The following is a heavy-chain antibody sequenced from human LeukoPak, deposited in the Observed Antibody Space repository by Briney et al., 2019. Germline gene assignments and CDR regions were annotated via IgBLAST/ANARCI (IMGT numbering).Heavy chain of an antibody. D-gene: IGHD6-13*01. CDR2: IKQDGSEK. Sequence: GGSLRLSCAASGFTFSNYWMSWVRQAPGKGLEWVANIKQDGSEKYYVDSVKGRFTISRDNAKNSLYLQMNSLRAEDTAVYYCARLRVYSSSWYLYYFDYWGQGTLVTVSS. J-gene: IGHJ4*02. CDR1: GFTFSNYW. CDR3: ARLRVYSSSWYLYYFDY. V-gene: IGHV3-7*01.